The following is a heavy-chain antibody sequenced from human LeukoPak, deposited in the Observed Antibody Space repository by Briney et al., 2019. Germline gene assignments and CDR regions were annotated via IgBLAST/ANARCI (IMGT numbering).Heavy chain of an antibody. CDR1: EFTFRSYE. J-gene: IGHJ4*02. V-gene: IGHV3-48*03. CDR2: ISNSDTTI. D-gene: IGHD3-16*02. Sequence: GGSLRLSCAASEFTFRSYEMNWVRQAPGKGLEWISYISNSDTTIDYADSVKGRFTISRDNAKNSLYLQMNSLRVEDTAVYYCVRDVSWGQGTLVTVSS. CDR3: VRDVS.